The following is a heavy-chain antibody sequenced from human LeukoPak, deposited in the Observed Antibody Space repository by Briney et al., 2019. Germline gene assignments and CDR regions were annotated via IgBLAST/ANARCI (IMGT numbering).Heavy chain of an antibody. V-gene: IGHV1-69*04. CDR1: GGSFNSYV. J-gene: IGHJ3*02. CDR3: TREGVYSPDGSGYHRDAFDI. Sequence: KVSCKASGGSFNSYVITWVRQAPGQGLEWMGRIIPILNVANFAQKFQGRVTITADKSTNTAHMELSSLRSEDTAVYYCTREGVYSPDGSGYHRDAFDIWGQGTVVTVSS. D-gene: IGHD3-22*01. CDR2: IIPILNVA.